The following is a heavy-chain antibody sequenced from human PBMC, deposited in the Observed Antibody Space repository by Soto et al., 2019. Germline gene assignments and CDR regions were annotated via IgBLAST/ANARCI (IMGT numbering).Heavy chain of an antibody. J-gene: IGHJ6*02. CDR1: GGSVSSGGYY. V-gene: IGHV4-31*03. CDR2: IYHSGST. CDR3: ARDKIPGLLDYYYGMDV. Sequence: SETLSLTCTVSGGSVSSGGYYWSWIRQHPGKGLEWIGYIYHSGSTYYNPSLKSRVTISVDTSKNQFSLKLSSVTAADTAVYYCARDKIPGLLDYYYGMDVWGQGTTVTVSS. D-gene: IGHD1-26*01.